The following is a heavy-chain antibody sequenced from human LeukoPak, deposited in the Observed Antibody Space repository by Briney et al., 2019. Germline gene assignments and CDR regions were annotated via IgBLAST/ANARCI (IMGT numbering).Heavy chain of an antibody. CDR1: GYSFTSYW. V-gene: IGHV5-51*01. CDR3: ARLESIVVVPAAIPHSFDY. J-gene: IGHJ4*02. D-gene: IGHD2-2*02. Sequence: GVSLKISCKGSGYSFTSYWIGWVRQMPGKGLEWMGIIYPGDSDTRYSPSFQGQVTISADKSISTAYLQWSSPKASDTAMYYCARLESIVVVPAAIPHSFDYWGQGTLVTVSS. CDR2: IYPGDSDT.